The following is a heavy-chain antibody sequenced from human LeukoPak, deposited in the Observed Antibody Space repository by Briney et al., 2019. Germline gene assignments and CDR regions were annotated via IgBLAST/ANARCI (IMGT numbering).Heavy chain of an antibody. J-gene: IGHJ4*02. D-gene: IGHD6-13*01. Sequence: GASVEVSCKASGYTFTGYYMHWVRQAPGQGLEWMGWINPNSGGTNYAQKFQGRVTMTRDTSISTAYMELSRLRSDDTAVYYCARSLAAAGPDFDYWGQGTLVTVSS. CDR2: INPNSGGT. V-gene: IGHV1-2*02. CDR1: GYTFTGYY. CDR3: ARSLAAAGPDFDY.